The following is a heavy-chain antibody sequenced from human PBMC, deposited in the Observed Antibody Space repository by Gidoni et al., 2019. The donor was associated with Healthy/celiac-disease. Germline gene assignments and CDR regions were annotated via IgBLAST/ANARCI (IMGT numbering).Heavy chain of an antibody. Sequence: QVQLVESGGGVVQPGRSLRLSCAASGFTFSSYGMHWVRQAPGKGLEWGAVISYDGSNKYYADAVKGRFTISRDNSKNTLYLQMNSLRAEDTAVYYCAKDALAAAADYWGQGTLVTVSS. CDR2: ISYDGSNK. CDR1: GFTFSSYG. CDR3: AKDALAAAADY. D-gene: IGHD6-13*01. V-gene: IGHV3-30*18. J-gene: IGHJ4*02.